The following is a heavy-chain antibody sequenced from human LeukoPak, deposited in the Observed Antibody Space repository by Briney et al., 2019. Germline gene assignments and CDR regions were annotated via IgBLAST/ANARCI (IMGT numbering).Heavy chain of an antibody. V-gene: IGHV3-30*02. J-gene: IGHJ4*02. CDR1: GFTFSSYG. CDR2: IRYDGSNK. Sequence: GGSLRLSCAASGFTFSSYGMHWVRQAPGKGLEWVAFIRYDGSNKYYADSVKGRFTISRDNSKNTLYLQMNSLRAEDTAVYYCAKGGYDRAHPFFDYWGQGTLVTVSS. CDR3: AKGGYDRAHPFFDY. D-gene: IGHD3-22*01.